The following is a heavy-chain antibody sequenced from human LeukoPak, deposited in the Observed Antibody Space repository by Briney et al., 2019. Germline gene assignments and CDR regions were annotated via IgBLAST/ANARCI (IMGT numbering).Heavy chain of an antibody. CDR2: IIPIFGTP. V-gene: IGHV1-69*05. CDR1: GGTFISYT. CDR3: ARVGRPVGDAFDI. J-gene: IGHJ3*02. Sequence: ASVKVSCKASGGTFISYTISWVRQAPGQGLEWMGRIIPIFGTPNYAQKFRGRVTIATDESTSTAYMELSSLRSDDTAVYYCARVGRPVGDAFDIWGQGTMVTVSS. D-gene: IGHD1-14*01.